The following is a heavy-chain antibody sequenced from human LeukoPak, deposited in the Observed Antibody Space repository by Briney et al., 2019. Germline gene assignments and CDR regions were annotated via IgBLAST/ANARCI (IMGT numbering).Heavy chain of an antibody. CDR3: ASGIHHFDY. J-gene: IGHJ4*02. D-gene: IGHD1-1*01. CDR1: GFTLSSYS. Sequence: GGSLRLSCAASGFTLSSYSMNWVRQAPGKGLEWVSSITSSGRYIYYADSVKGRFTIPRDNAKNSLYLQMNSLRAEDTAVYYCASGIHHFDYWGQGTLVTVSS. V-gene: IGHV3-21*01. CDR2: ITSSGRYI.